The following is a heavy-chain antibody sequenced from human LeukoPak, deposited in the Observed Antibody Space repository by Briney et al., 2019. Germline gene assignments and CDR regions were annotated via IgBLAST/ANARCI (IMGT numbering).Heavy chain of an antibody. V-gene: IGHV3-66*02. Sequence: PGGSLRLSCAASGFTVSSDYMSSVRQAPGKGLEWVSVLYSGGSTYYADSVKGRFTISRDNSKNTLYLQMKSLRAEDTAVYYCAREVADYYYGMDVWGQGTTVTVSS. CDR3: AREVADYYYGMDV. D-gene: IGHD2-15*01. J-gene: IGHJ6*02. CDR2: LYSGGST. CDR1: GFTVSSDY.